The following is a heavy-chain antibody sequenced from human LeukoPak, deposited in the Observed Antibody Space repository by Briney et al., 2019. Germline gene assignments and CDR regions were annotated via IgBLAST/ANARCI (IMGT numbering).Heavy chain of an antibody. Sequence: HPGRSLSLSCAASGFTFSSYAMHWVRQAPGKGLEWVSAISGSGGSTYYADSVKGRFTISRDNSKNTLYLQMNSLRAEDTAVYYCAKSRGYSGYEERYYYYGMDVWGQGTTVTVSS. CDR3: AKSRGYSGYEERYYYYGMDV. D-gene: IGHD5-12*01. J-gene: IGHJ6*02. CDR1: GFTFSSYA. CDR2: ISGSGGST. V-gene: IGHV3-23*01.